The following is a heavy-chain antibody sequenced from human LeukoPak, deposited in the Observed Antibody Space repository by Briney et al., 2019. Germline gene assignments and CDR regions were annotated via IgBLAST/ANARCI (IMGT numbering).Heavy chain of an antibody. Sequence: GASVKVSCKASGYTFTSYGISWVRQAPGQGLEWMGWISAYNGNTNYAQKLQGRVTMTTDTSTSIAYMELRSLRSDDTAVYYCARDPYGSGSPNWFDPWGQGTLVTVSS. V-gene: IGHV1-18*01. J-gene: IGHJ5*02. CDR3: ARDPYGSGSPNWFDP. D-gene: IGHD3-10*01. CDR2: ISAYNGNT. CDR1: GYTFTSYG.